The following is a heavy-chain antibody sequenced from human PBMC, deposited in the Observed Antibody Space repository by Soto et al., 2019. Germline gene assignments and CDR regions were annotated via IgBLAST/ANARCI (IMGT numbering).Heavy chain of an antibody. CDR3: AREGRVLGPTNVNSDYYYYALDV. Sequence: QVQLVQSGAEVKKPGSSVKVSCKASGDTFSTYTITWMRQAPGPGLEWMGGIIPRSATSKYAQKFQVRVTITADESTSTVYMELRTLRPEDTVVYYCAREGRVLGPTNVNSDYYYYALDVWRQGTTVTVSS. J-gene: IGHJ6*02. CDR2: IIPRSATS. D-gene: IGHD2-8*01. V-gene: IGHV1-69*12. CDR1: GDTFSTYT.